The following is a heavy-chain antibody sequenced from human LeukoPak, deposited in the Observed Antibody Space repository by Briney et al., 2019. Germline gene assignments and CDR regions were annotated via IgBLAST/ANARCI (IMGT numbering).Heavy chain of an antibody. J-gene: IGHJ6*02. Sequence: ASVKVSCKASGYTFTGYYMHWVRQAPGQGLEWMGWINPNSGGTNYAQKFQGRVTMARDTSNSTAYMQLSRLRSDDTAVYYCARDQYSSGWYSYVEDYYYGMDVWGQGTTVTVFS. CDR3: ARDQYSSGWYSYVEDYYYGMDV. D-gene: IGHD6-19*01. CDR1: GYTFTGYY. V-gene: IGHV1-2*02. CDR2: INPNSGGT.